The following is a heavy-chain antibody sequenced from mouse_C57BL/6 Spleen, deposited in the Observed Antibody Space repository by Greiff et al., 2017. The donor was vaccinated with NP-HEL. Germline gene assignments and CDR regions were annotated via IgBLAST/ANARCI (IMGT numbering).Heavy chain of an antibody. CDR1: GYTFTSYW. CDR3: ARGTTVVARSDY. V-gene: IGHV1-64*01. CDR2: IHPNSGST. Sequence: QVQLQQPGAELVKPGASVKLSCKASGYTFTSYWMHWVKQRPGQGLEWIGMIHPNSGSTNYNEKFKSKATLTVDKSSSTAYMQLSSLTSEDSAVYYCARGTTVVARSDYWGQGTTLTVSS. D-gene: IGHD1-1*01. J-gene: IGHJ2*01.